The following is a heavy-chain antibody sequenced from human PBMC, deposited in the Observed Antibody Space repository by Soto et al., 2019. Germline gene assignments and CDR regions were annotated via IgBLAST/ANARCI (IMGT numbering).Heavy chain of an antibody. Sequence: GASVKVSCKASGYTFTSYGISWVRQAPGQGLEWMGWISAYNGNTNYVQKLQGRVTMTTDTSTSTAYMELRSLRSDDTAVYYCARAIASTFWSGYYTSLDPWGQGTLVTVSS. CDR1: GYTFTSYG. J-gene: IGHJ5*02. V-gene: IGHV1-18*04. D-gene: IGHD3-3*01. CDR3: ARAIASTFWSGYYTSLDP. CDR2: ISAYNGNT.